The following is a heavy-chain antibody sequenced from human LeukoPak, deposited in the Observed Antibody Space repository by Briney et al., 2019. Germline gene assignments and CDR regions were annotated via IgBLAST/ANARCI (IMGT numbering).Heavy chain of an antibody. Sequence: HPGRSLRLSCAASGFTFSSYAMSWVRQAPGKGLEWVAGISGSGGRTYYADSVKGRFTISRDNSKNTLYLQMNSLRAEDTAFYYCAKDQWLVTQSPFDSWGQGTLVTVSS. J-gene: IGHJ4*02. CDR1: GFTFSSYA. CDR3: AKDQWLVTQSPFDS. V-gene: IGHV3-23*01. D-gene: IGHD6-19*01. CDR2: ISGSGGRT.